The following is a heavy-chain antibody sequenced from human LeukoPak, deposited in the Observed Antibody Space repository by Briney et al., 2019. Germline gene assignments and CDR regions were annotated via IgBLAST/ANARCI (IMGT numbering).Heavy chain of an antibody. D-gene: IGHD2-2*01. V-gene: IGHV1-18*01. CDR1: GYTFTTYG. Sequence: ASVKVSCKASGYTFTTYGVSWVRQAPGQGLEWVGWISGNNDNPNYGQNFQGRFTVTSDSSTSTAYMELRNLRSDDTAVYYCARDGTSTDDYWGQGTLVTVSS. CDR2: ISGNNDNP. J-gene: IGHJ4*02. CDR3: ARDGTSTDDY.